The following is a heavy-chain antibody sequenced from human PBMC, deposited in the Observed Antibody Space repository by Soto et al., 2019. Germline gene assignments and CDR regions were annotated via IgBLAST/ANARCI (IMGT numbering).Heavy chain of an antibody. Sequence: EVQLLESGGGFIHPGGSLRLSCAASGFSFSSFAMNWVRQAPGKGLEWVSIISGSADSTFYADSVKGRFTISSDNAKSTLYLQINSLRAEDTAVYYCAKTRGAMIYAISVYGMDVWGQGTTVTVSS. D-gene: IGHD2-8*01. CDR1: GFSFSSFA. CDR2: ISGSADST. V-gene: IGHV3-23*01. CDR3: AKTRGAMIYAISVYGMDV. J-gene: IGHJ6*02.